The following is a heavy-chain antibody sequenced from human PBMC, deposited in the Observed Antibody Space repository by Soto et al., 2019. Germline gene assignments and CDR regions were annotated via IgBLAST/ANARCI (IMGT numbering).Heavy chain of an antibody. Sequence: SWIRLPPEKGLEWIGEINHSGSTNYNPSLKSRVTISVDTSKNQFSLKLSSVTAADTAVYYCARGRQGGYYYGSGSYQGYYGMDVWGQGTTVT. V-gene: IGHV4-34*01. D-gene: IGHD3-10*01. J-gene: IGHJ6*02. CDR3: ARGRQGGYYYGSGSYQGYYGMDV. CDR2: INHSGST.